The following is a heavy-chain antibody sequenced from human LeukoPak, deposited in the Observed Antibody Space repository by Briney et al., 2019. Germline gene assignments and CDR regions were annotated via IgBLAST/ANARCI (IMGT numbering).Heavy chain of an antibody. D-gene: IGHD2-21*02. J-gene: IGHJ4*02. CDR2: ISGSGGST. CDR3: AKAPRRVVTAIYFDY. Sequence: TGGSLRLSCAASGFTFSSYAMSWVRQAPGKGLEWVSAISGSGGSTYYADSVKGRFTISRDNSKSTLYLQMNSLRAEDTAVYYCAKAPRRVVTAIYFDYWGQGTLVTVSS. V-gene: IGHV3-23*01. CDR1: GFTFSSYA.